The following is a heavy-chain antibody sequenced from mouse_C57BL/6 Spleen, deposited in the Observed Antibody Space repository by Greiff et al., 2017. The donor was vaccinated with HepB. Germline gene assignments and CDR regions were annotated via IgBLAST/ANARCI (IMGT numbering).Heavy chain of an antibody. CDR2: IYPGDGDT. D-gene: IGHD2-3*01. CDR1: GYAFSSYW. CDR3: ARGDFYDGYEGY. J-gene: IGHJ2*01. V-gene: IGHV1-80*01. Sequence: QVQLQQSGAELVKPGASVKISCKASGYAFSSYWMNWVKQRPGKGLEWIGQIYPGDGDTNYNGKFKGKATLTADKSSSTAYMQLSSLTSEDSAVYFCARGDFYDGYEGYWGQGTTLTVSS.